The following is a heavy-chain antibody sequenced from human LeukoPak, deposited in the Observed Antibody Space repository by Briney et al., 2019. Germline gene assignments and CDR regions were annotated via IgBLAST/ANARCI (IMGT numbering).Heavy chain of an antibody. CDR3: ARDGGGDIVVVPAAMPDY. Sequence: PGGSPRLSCAASGFTFSSYAMHWVRQAPGKGLEWVAVISYDGSNKYYADSVKGRFTISRDNSKNTLYLQMNSLRAEDTAVYYCARDGGGDIVVVPAAMPDYWGQGTLVTVSS. CDR2: ISYDGSNK. CDR1: GFTFSSYA. V-gene: IGHV3-30*04. J-gene: IGHJ4*02. D-gene: IGHD2-2*01.